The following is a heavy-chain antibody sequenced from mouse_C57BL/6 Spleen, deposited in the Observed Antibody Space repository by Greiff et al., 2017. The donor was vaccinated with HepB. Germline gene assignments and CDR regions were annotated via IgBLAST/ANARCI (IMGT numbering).Heavy chain of an antibody. CDR2: INPNNGGT. J-gene: IGHJ2*01. CDR1: GYTFTDYY. D-gene: IGHD1-1*02. Sequence: VQLQQSGPELVKPGASVKISCKASGYTFTDYYMNWVKQSHGKSLEWIGDINPNNGGTSYNQKFKGKATLTVDKSSSTAYMELRSLTSEDSAVYYCARKVVRYFDYWGQGTTLTVSS. V-gene: IGHV1-26*01. CDR3: ARKVVRYFDY.